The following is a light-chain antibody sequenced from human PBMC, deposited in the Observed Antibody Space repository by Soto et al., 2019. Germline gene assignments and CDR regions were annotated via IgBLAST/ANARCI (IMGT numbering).Light chain of an antibody. Sequence: DFQLTQSPASLSASVGDRVTITCRASQSIHTSLNWLQVQPGRAPRVLIFGASSLQSGVPRRFSGSGSGTDFSLTISSLQPEDFATYYCQQTFSKIVTFGGGTKADIK. J-gene: IGKJ4*01. CDR1: QSIHTS. CDR3: QQTFSKIVT. CDR2: GAS. V-gene: IGKV1-39*01.